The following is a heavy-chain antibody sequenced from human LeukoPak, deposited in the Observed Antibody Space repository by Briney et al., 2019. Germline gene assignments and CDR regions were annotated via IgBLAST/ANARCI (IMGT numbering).Heavy chain of an antibody. CDR2: ISAYNGNT. D-gene: IGHD5-18*01. V-gene: IGHV1-18*01. CDR3: ARNLDSYGTYYFDY. CDR1: GYTFTSYG. Sequence: ASVKVSFKASGYTFTSYGICWVRQAPGQGLEWMGWISAYNGNTNYAQRLQGRVTMTTDTSTSTAYMELRSLRSDDTAVYYCARNLDSYGTYYFDYWGQGTLVIVSS. J-gene: IGHJ4*02.